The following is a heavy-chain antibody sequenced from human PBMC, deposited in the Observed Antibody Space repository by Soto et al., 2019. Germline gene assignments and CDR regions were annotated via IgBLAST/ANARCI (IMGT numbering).Heavy chain of an antibody. CDR2: ISYDGSNK. D-gene: IGHD5-18*01. V-gene: IGHV3-30-3*01. Sequence: QVQLVESGGGVVQPGRSLRLSCAASGFTFSSYAMHWVRQAPGKGLEWVAVISYDGSNKYYADSVKGRFTISRDNYKNTLYLQMNSLRAEDTAVYYCARDPQDTAMVLYFDYWGQGTLVTVSS. CDR3: ARDPQDTAMVLYFDY. CDR1: GFTFSSYA. J-gene: IGHJ4*02.